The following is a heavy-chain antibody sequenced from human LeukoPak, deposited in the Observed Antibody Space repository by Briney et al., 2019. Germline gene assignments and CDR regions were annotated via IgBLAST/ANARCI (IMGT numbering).Heavy chain of an antibody. D-gene: IGHD5-18*01. CDR2: ISYDGRNK. CDR1: GFTFSSYA. Sequence: PGGSLRLSCAASGFTFSSYAMRWVRQAPGKGLEWVSDISYDGRNKYYADSVKGRFTISRDNSKNTLYLQKNSLRAEDTAVYYCERAADTAVGNWIPHSYWGQGTLVTVSS. J-gene: IGHJ4*02. V-gene: IGHV3-30*04. CDR3: ERAADTAVGNWIPHSY.